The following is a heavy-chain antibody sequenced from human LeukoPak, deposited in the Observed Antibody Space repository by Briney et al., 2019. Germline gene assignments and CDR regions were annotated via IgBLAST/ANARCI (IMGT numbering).Heavy chain of an antibody. V-gene: IGHV5-51*01. CDR1: GYNFITYW. Sequence: GESLKISCKGSGYNFITYWIGWVRQTPGKGLEWMGILYPGDSDTRYSPSFQGQVTNSANKSISPAYMQWSSLKASDTAMYYCARGYCSSTSCYRFDYWGQGTLVTDCS. CDR2: LYPGDSDT. D-gene: IGHD2-2*01. CDR3: ARGYCSSTSCYRFDY. J-gene: IGHJ4*02.